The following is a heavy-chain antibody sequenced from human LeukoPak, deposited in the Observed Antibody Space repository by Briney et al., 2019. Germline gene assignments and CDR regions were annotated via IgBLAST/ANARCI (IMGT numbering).Heavy chain of an antibody. J-gene: IGHJ4*02. CDR3: ARDCSSTSCYDY. CDR2: IIPIFGTA. V-gene: IGHV1-69*05. CDR1: GGTFSSYA. D-gene: IGHD2-2*01. Sequence: SVKVSCKASGGTFSSYAISWVRQAPGQGLEWMGGIIPIFGTANYAQKFQGRVTISTDESTSTAYMELSSLRSEDTAVYYCARDCSSTSCYDYWGQGTLVTVSS.